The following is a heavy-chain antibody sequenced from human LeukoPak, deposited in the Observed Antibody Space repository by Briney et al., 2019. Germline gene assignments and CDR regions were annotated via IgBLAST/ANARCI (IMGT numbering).Heavy chain of an antibody. Sequence: GGSLRLSCVASGFTFSSYDMDWVRQAPGKGLEWVAAISKEGSNKYYADSVKGRYTISRDSSKNMLYLEMNSLSGEDTAVYYCVKRGSDGGPYFFDYWGQGTLVTVSS. CDR2: ISKEGSNK. J-gene: IGHJ4*02. D-gene: IGHD3-3*01. V-gene: IGHV3-30*18. CDR1: GFTFSSYD. CDR3: VKRGSDGGPYFFDY.